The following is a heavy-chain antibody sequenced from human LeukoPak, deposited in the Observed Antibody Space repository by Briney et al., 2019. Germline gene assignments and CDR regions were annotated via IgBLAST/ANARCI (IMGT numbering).Heavy chain of an antibody. CDR2: IRSDGSST. J-gene: IGHJ4*02. CDR1: GFTFSRYW. CDR3: AREQGYYSVPGY. D-gene: IGHD3-22*01. V-gene: IGHV3-74*01. Sequence: GGSLRLSCAASGFTFSRYWMHWVRQAPGKRPVWVSRIRSDGSSTDYADSVKGRFTISRDNAKNTLYLQMNSLRAEDTAVYYCAREQGYYSVPGYWGQGTQVTVSS.